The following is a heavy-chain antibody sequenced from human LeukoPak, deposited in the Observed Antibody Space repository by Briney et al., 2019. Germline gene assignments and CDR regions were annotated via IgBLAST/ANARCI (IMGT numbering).Heavy chain of an antibody. V-gene: IGHV1-18*01. CDR2: MNPNSGNT. CDR1: GYTFTSYD. J-gene: IGHJ4*02. Sequence: ASVKVSCKASGYTFTSYDINWVRQATGQGLEWMGWMNPNSGNTNYAQKLQGRVTMTTDTSTSTAYMELRSLRSDDTAVYYCARVPYYYGSSGYFYWGQGTLVTVSS. D-gene: IGHD3-22*01. CDR3: ARVPYYYGSSGYFY.